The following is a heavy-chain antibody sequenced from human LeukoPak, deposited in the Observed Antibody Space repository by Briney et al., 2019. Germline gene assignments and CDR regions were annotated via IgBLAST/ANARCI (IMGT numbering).Heavy chain of an antibody. CDR3: ARQKAGYYFDY. V-gene: IGHV3-23*01. Sequence: GGSLRLSCGASGFTFSRYSMNWVRQAPGKGLDWVSGILSRGEGAYYADSVKGRFTISRDNSKNTLYLQMNSLRAEDTAVYYCARQKAGYYFDYWGQGSLVTVSS. CDR2: ILSRGEGA. J-gene: IGHJ4*02. D-gene: IGHD6-19*01. CDR1: GFTFSRYS.